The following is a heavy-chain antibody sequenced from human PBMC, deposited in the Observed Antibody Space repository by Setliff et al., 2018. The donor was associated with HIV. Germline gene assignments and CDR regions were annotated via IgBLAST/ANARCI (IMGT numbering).Heavy chain of an antibody. CDR1: GFTFTNAW. D-gene: IGHD2-2*02. J-gene: IGHJ6*03. CDR2: IRSKTDGGTT. Sequence: GSLRLSCAASGFTFTNAWMSWVRQAPGKGLEWVGRIRSKTDGGTTDYAAPVKGRFTFARDDSKHTLYLQMNTLKTEDTAVYYCTRVREVPAAIPDYYYYMDVWGKGTTVTVSS. V-gene: IGHV3-15*01. CDR3: TRVREVPAAIPDYYYYMDV.